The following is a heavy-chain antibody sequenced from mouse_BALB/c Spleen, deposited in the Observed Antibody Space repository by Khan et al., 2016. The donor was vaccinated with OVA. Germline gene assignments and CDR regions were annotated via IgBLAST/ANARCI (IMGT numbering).Heavy chain of an antibody. CDR3: ARPSYYGNPWFTY. V-gene: IGHV5-9*02. D-gene: IGHD2-10*01. J-gene: IGHJ3*01. Sequence: EVKLVESGGGLVKPGGSLKLSCAASGFAFISYDMSWVRQTPDRRLEWVATISSGGSYSYYPDSVKGRFTISRDIDRKTLYLQMSSLRSEDTAFYYCARPSYYGNPWFTYWGQGTLVTVSA. CDR1: GFAFISYD. CDR2: ISSGGSYS.